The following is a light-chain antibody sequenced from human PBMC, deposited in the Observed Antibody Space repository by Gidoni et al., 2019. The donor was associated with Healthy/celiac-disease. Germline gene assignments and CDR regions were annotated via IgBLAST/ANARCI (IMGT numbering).Light chain of an antibody. CDR1: QSISSW. J-gene: IGKJ4*01. CDR3: QQYNSYPLT. CDR2: KAS. Sequence: DIQMTHSPSTLSASVGDRVTITCRASQSISSWLAWYQQKPGKAPKLLIYKASSLESGVPSRFSGSGSGTEFTLTISSLQPDDFATYYCQQYNSYPLTFXGXTKVEIK. V-gene: IGKV1-5*03.